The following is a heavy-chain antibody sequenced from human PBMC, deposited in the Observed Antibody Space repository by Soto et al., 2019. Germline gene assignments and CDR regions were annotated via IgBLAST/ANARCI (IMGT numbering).Heavy chain of an antibody. CDR2: VFYTGFT. CDR3: ATSQKGYNWNYFDH. J-gene: IGHJ4*02. CDR1: GGAIGGYY. V-gene: IGHV4-39*01. Sequence: SETLSLTCSLSGGAIGGYYWGWLRQSPGKGPEWIGSVFYTGFTSYNPSLESRVSVSVDTSKNQFSLKVSGVSAADTAVYYCATSQKGYNWNYFDHWGQGALVTVSS. D-gene: IGHD1-20*01.